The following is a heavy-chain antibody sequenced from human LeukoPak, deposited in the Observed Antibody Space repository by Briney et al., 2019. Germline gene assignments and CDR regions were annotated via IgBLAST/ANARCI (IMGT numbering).Heavy chain of an antibody. CDR2: LYISGST. J-gene: IGHJ4*02. Sequence: SETLSLTCTVSGASISSYYYNWIRQTTGRGLEWIGRLYISGSTDYNPSLKSRVTISVDTSNNQFSLNLNSVTAADTAVYYCARDHLAAAGDWGQGTLVTVSS. CDR3: ARDHLAAAGD. CDR1: GASISSYY. V-gene: IGHV4-4*07. D-gene: IGHD6-13*01.